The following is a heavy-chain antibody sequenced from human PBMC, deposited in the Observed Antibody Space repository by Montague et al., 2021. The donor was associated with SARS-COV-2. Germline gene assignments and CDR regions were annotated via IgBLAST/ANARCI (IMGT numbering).Heavy chain of an antibody. Sequence: SLRLSCAASGFTFSSYAVSWVRQAPGKGLEWVSAISGSGGSTCYADSVKGRFTISRDNSKNTLYLQMNSLRAEDTAVYYCAKGGERITMIVVVITLADFDYWGQGTLVTVSS. J-gene: IGHJ4*02. CDR1: GFTFSSYA. D-gene: IGHD3-22*01. CDR2: ISGSGGST. V-gene: IGHV3-23*01. CDR3: AKGGERITMIVVVITLADFDY.